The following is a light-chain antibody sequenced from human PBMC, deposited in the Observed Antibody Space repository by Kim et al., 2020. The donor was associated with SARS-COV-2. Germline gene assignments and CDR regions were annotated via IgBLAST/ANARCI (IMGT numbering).Light chain of an antibody. J-gene: IGKJ1*01. Sequence: VGDRDTITCRASHSINDFLAWYQQKPGKAPKLMSYRASTLQSGVPSRFSGSGSGTEFTLTINSLQPDDSATYYCQQYNSYSQTWTFGQGTKVDIK. V-gene: IGKV1-5*03. CDR3: QQYNSYSQTWT. CDR2: RAS. CDR1: HSINDF.